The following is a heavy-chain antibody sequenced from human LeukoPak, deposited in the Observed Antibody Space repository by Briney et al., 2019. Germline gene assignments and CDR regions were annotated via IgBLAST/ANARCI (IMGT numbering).Heavy chain of an antibody. J-gene: IGHJ6*02. CDR2: INGDESST. CDR3: ARSSLGYCSGGSCYGMDV. CDR1: AFTFNTYW. V-gene: IGHV3-74*01. D-gene: IGHD2-15*01. Sequence: GGSLRLSCAASAFTFNTYWMHWVRQVPGRGLEWVSRINGDESSTNYADSVKGRFTISRDNAKDTLYLQMNSLRAEDTAVYYCARSSLGYCSGGSCYGMDVWGQGTTVTVSS.